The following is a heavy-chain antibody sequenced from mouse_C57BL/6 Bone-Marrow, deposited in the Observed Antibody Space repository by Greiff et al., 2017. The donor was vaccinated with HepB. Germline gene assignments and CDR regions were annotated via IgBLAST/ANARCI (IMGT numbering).Heavy chain of an antibody. Sequence: EVKLVESGGGLVKPGGSLKLSCAASGFTFSDYGMHWVRQAPEKGLEWVAYISSGSSTIYYADTVKGRFTISRDNAKNTLFLQMTSLRSEDTAMYHCARVYDYEGAWFAYWGQGTLVTVSA. CDR3: ARVYDYEGAWFAY. CDR2: ISSGSSTI. J-gene: IGHJ3*01. V-gene: IGHV5-17*01. CDR1: GFTFSDYG. D-gene: IGHD2-4*01.